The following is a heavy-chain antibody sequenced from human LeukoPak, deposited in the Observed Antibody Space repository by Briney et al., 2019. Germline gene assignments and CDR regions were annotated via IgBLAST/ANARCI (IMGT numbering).Heavy chain of an antibody. Sequence: GGSLRLSCAASGFTVSSKYMSWVRQAPGKGLEWVSVIYSGGSTYYADSVKGRFTISRDNSKNTLHLQMNSLRGEDTALYYCTRDGGYGSYVTPSNWYFDLWGRGTLVTVSS. V-gene: IGHV3-53*01. J-gene: IGHJ2*01. CDR2: IYSGGST. CDR1: GFTVSSKY. D-gene: IGHD3-16*01. CDR3: TRDGGYGSYVTPSNWYFDL.